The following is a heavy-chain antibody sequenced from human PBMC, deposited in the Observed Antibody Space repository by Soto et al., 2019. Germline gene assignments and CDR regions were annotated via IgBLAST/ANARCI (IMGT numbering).Heavy chain of an antibody. Sequence: QVHLQESGPGLVRPSQTLSLTCTVSGDSMATGGHYYNWIRQVPGKGLEWIGYVYYSGATHYTPSLRARATISRGTSKNQFSLRLISVTAADTALYYCARDKDLQPTVWGFWGQGIQVTVSS. J-gene: IGHJ4*02. CDR1: GDSMATGGHY. CDR3: ARDKDLQPTVWGF. CDR2: VYYSGAT. D-gene: IGHD3-16*01. V-gene: IGHV4-31*03.